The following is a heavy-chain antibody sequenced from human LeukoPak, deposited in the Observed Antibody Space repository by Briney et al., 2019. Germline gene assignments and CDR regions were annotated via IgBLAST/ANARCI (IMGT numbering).Heavy chain of an antibody. CDR1: GGSVSSGSYY. CDR2: IYYSGST. Sequence: SETLSLTCTVSGGSVSSGSYYWSWIRQPPGKGLEWIGYIYYSGSTYYNPSLKSRVTISVDRSKNQFSLKLSSVTAADTAVYYCAREGRGGDYDYWGQGTLVTVSS. V-gene: IGHV4-61*01. CDR3: AREGRGGDYDY. J-gene: IGHJ4*02. D-gene: IGHD4-17*01.